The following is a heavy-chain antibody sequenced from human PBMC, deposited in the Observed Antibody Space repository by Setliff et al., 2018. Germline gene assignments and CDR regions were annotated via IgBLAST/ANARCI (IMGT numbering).Heavy chain of an antibody. CDR3: ARGVARAVAASYYLDY. V-gene: IGHV4-4*07. Sequence: PSETLSLTCTVSRGPINSHYWSWIRQPAGKGLEWIGRIYADGSTNYNHSLKSRVTMSIDTSKNQFFLEVRSVTAADTAVYYCARGVARAVAASYYLDYWGQGTRVTVSS. CDR2: IYADGST. CDR1: RGPINSHY. D-gene: IGHD6-19*01. J-gene: IGHJ4*02.